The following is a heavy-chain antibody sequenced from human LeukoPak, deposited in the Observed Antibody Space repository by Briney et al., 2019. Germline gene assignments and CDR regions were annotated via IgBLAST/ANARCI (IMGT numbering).Heavy chain of an antibody. V-gene: IGHV3-23*01. J-gene: IGHJ6*02. Sequence: GGSLRLSCAASGFTFSSSAMSWVRQARGKGLEWGSAISNNGGYTYYADSVQGRFTISRDNSKSTLCLQMNSLRAEDTAVYYCAKAASSSWPSYYYGMDAWGQGTTVTVSS. CDR1: GFTFSSSA. D-gene: IGHD6-13*01. CDR3: AKAASSSWPSYYYGMDA. CDR2: ISNNGGYT.